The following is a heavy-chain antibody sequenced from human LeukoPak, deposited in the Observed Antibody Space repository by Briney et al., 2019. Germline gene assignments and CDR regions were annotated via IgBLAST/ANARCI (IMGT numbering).Heavy chain of an antibody. D-gene: IGHD4-11*01. V-gene: IGHV4-39*07. CDR1: GGSISSYY. J-gene: IGHJ3*02. CDR3: ARARTTLALMDAFDI. CDR2: IYYSGST. Sequence: PSETLSLTCTVSGGSISSYYWGWIRQPPGKGLEWIGSIYYSGSTYYNPSLKSRVTISVDTSKNQFSLKLSSVTAADTAVYYCARARTTLALMDAFDIWGQGTMVTVSS.